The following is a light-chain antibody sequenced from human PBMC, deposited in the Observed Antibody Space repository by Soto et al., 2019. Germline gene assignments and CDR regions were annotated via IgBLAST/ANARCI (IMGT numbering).Light chain of an antibody. CDR1: QSISSW. CDR3: QQYNSYTWT. CDR2: DAS. J-gene: IGKJ1*01. Sequence: DIQMTQSPFTLSASVGDSVTITCRASQSISSWLAWYQQKPGKAPNLLIYDASSLESGVPSRFSGSGSGTEFTLTISSLQPDDFATYYCQQYNSYTWTFGQGTKVDIK. V-gene: IGKV1-5*01.